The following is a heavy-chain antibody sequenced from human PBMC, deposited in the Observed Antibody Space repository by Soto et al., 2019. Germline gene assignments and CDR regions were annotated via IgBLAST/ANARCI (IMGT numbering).Heavy chain of an antibody. Sequence: EVQLGQSGAEVEKPGESLKISCKGFGYTYPSYWIGWVRQVPGKGREWMGIIYPEDSDTRYSPSFQGQVTISAAKSISTAYLQWSSLKASDTAMYYCARRILLWSVRDAFDIWCQGTMVTVSS. CDR2: IYPEDSDT. CDR1: GYTYPSYW. V-gene: IGHV5-51*03. CDR3: ARRILLWSVRDAFDI. D-gene: IGHD3-10*01. J-gene: IGHJ3*02.